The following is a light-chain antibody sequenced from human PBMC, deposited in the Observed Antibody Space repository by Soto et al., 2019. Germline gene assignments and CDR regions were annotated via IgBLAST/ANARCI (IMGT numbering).Light chain of an antibody. CDR2: WAY. V-gene: IGKV4-1*01. CDR3: QHYYSDPPWT. CDR1: QSVLYSSNNKNY. J-gene: IGKJ1*01. Sequence: DIVMTQSPDSLAVSLGERATINCRSSQSVLYSSNNKNYFGWFQQKPGQPPKLLIYWAYTRESGVPDRFSGSGHGTDFTLTISARQAADVAVSYCQHYYSDPPWTFGQGTKVEIK.